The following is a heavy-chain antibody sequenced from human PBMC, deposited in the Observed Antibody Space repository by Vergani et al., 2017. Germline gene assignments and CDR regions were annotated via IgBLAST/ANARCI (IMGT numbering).Heavy chain of an antibody. CDR2: ISGSGGST. CDR1: GFTFSSYA. Sequence: EVQLLESGGGLVQPGGSLRLSCAASGFTFSSYAMSWVRQAPGKGLEWVSAISGSGGSTYYADSVKGRFTISRDDSKNTLYLQMNSLKTEDTAVYYCTTLILRTPDDYWGQGTLVTVSS. D-gene: IGHD1-14*01. V-gene: IGHV3-23*01. CDR3: TTLILRTPDDY. J-gene: IGHJ4*02.